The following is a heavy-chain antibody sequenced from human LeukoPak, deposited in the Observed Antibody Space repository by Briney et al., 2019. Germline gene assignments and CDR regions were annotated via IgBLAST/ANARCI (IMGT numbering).Heavy chain of an antibody. V-gene: IGHV3-30*02. CDR1: EFTFSRYG. CDR3: ARDSEYQLLVDY. CDR2: IRYDGDIK. D-gene: IGHD2-2*01. Sequence: PGGSLRLSCAASEFTFSRYGIHWVRQAPGKGLEWVAFIRYDGDIKYYADSVKGRFAISRDNSKNTLYLQMNSLRAEDTAVYYCARDSEYQLLVDYWGQGTLVTVSS. J-gene: IGHJ4*02.